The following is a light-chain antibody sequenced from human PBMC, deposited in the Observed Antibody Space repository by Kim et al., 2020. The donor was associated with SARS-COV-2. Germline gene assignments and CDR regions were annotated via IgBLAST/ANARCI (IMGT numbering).Light chain of an antibody. V-gene: IGKV1-33*01. Sequence: ASVGARVTITCQASQDISKYLNWYRQKLGRAPKLLIYDASSLETGVPSRFSGSASGTDFTFTISSLQPEDIATYYCQQHDTLPITFGQGTRLEIK. CDR2: DAS. J-gene: IGKJ5*01. CDR3: QQHDTLPIT. CDR1: QDISKY.